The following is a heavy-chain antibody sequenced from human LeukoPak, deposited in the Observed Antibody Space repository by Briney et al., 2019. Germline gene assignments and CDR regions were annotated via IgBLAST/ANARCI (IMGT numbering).Heavy chain of an antibody. D-gene: IGHD6-13*01. V-gene: IGHV3-30-3*01. J-gene: IGHJ1*01. CDR3: ARDGSAAGTHPGEYFQH. CDR2: ISYDGSNNDGSNK. CDR1: GFTFSSYA. Sequence: GGSLRLSCAASGFTFSSYAMHWVRQAPGKGLEWVAVISYDGSNNDGSNKYYADSMKGRFTISRDNSKNTLYLQMNSLRAEDTAVYYCARDGSAAGTHPGEYFQHWGQGTLVTVSS.